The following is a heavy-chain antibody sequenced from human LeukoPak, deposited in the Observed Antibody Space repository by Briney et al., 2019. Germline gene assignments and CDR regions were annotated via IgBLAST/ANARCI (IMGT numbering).Heavy chain of an antibody. CDR2: INPNNGGT. CDR3: AGEDNSSGYRPFDI. Sequence: ASVEVPCTASGYTFTGYYIHWVRQAPGQGLDWMGRINPNNGGTNYAQKFQGRVTMTRDMSMSTAYMELSRLRSDDTAVYYCAGEDNSSGYRPFDIWGQGTMVTVPS. CDR1: GYTFTGYY. V-gene: IGHV1-2*06. D-gene: IGHD3-22*01. J-gene: IGHJ3*02.